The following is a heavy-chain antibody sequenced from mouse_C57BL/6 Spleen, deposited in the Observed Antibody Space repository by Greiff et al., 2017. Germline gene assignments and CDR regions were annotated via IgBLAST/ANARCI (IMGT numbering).Heavy chain of an antibody. V-gene: IGHV1-59*01. CDR1: GYTFTSYW. Sequence: QVQLQQPGAELVRPGTSVKLSCTASGYTFTSYWMHWVKQRPGQGLEWIGVIAPSDSYTNYNQKFKGKATLTVDTSSSTAYMQLSSLTSEDSAVYYCARPTVVAPYYAMDYWGQGTSVTVSS. J-gene: IGHJ4*01. CDR2: IAPSDSYT. D-gene: IGHD1-1*01. CDR3: ARPTVVAPYYAMDY.